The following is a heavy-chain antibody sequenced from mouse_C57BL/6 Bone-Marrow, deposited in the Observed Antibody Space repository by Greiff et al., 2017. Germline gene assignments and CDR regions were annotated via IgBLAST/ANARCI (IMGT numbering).Heavy chain of an antibody. J-gene: IGHJ4*01. Sequence: DVQLQESGAELVRPGASVKLSCTASGFNIKDDYMHWVKQRPEQGLEWIGWIDPENGDTEYASKFQGKATITADTSSNTAYLQLSSLTSEDTAVYYCTTRDYEYYYAMDYWGQGTSVTVFS. CDR2: IDPENGDT. D-gene: IGHD2-4*01. CDR3: TTRDYEYYYAMDY. CDR1: GFNIKDDY. V-gene: IGHV14-4*01.